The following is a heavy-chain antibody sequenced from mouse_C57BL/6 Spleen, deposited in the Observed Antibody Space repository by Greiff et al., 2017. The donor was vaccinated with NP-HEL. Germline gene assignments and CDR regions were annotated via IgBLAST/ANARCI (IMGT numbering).Heavy chain of an antibody. Sequence: EVKLMESGGGLVKPGGSLKLSCAASGFTFSDYGMHWVRQAPEKGLEWVAYISSGSSTIYYADTVKGRFTISRDNAKNTLFLQMTSLRSEDTAMYYCASGTGTLCAYWGQGTLVTVSA. CDR3: ASGTGTLCAY. CDR1: GFTFSDYG. J-gene: IGHJ3*01. V-gene: IGHV5-17*01. D-gene: IGHD4-1*01. CDR2: ISSGSSTI.